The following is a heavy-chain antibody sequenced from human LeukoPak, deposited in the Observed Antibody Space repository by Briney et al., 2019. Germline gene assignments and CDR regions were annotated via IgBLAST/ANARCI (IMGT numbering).Heavy chain of an antibody. J-gene: IGHJ4*02. V-gene: IGHV3-15*01. Sequence: GGSLRLSCAASGFTFSNAWMSWVRQAPGRGLEWVGRIKSKTDGGTTDYAAPVKGRFTISRDDSKNTLYLQMNSLKTEDTAVYYCTTHYYDSSPTICWGQGTLVTVSS. D-gene: IGHD3-22*01. CDR1: GFTFSNAW. CDR2: IKSKTDGGTT. CDR3: TTHYYDSSPTIC.